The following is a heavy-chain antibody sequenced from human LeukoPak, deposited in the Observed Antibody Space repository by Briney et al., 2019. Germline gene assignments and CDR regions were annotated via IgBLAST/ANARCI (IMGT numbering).Heavy chain of an antibody. Sequence: SETLSLTCAVYGGSFSGYYWSWIRQPPGKGLEWIGEINHSGSTNYNPSLESRVTISVDTSKNQFSLKLSSVTAADTAVYYCARRGRITMVRGVIKPIDYWGQGTLVTVSS. CDR3: ARRGRITMVRGVIKPIDY. J-gene: IGHJ4*02. V-gene: IGHV4-34*01. CDR2: INHSGST. CDR1: GGSFSGYY. D-gene: IGHD3-10*01.